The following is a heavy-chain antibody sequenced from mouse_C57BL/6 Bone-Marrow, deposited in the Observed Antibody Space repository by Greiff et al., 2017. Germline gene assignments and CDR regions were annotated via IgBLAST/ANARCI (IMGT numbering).Heavy chain of an antibody. D-gene: IGHD2-1*01. V-gene: IGHV1-15*01. CDR1: GYTFTDYE. Sequence: QVQLKESGAELVRPGASVTLSCKASGYTFTDYEMHWVKQTPVHGLEWIGAIDPDTGGTAYNQKFKGKAILTTDKSSSTAYMGLWSLTSEDSAVYYCTGKEYGNGFAYWGQGTLVTVSA. CDR2: IDPDTGGT. CDR3: TGKEYGNGFAY. J-gene: IGHJ3*01.